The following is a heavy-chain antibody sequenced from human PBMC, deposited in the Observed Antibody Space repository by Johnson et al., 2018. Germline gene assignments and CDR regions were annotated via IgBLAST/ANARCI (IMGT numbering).Heavy chain of an antibody. CDR1: GFTFSDHL. V-gene: IGHV3-72*01. J-gene: IGHJ4*02. CDR2: SRNKANSYTV. D-gene: IGHD6-19*01. Sequence: VQLVQSGGGLVQPGGSLRVSCAASGFTFSDHLMDWVRQAPGQGLEWVGRSRNKANSYTVEYAASVKGRITISREDSKNSLYRQMQSLKTEATAMYYCARSRSYSSGWYTDYWGQGTLGTVSS. CDR3: ARSRSYSSGWYTDY.